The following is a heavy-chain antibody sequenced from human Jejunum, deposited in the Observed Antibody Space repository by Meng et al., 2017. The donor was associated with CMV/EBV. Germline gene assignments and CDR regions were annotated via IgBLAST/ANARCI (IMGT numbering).Heavy chain of an antibody. CDR2: VYIGDST. CDR1: GFIVNDDY. D-gene: IGHD1-26*01. CDR3: ARFSIVGATNAFDI. J-gene: IGHJ3*02. V-gene: IGHV3-53*01. Sequence: SGFIVNDDYMSWVRQAPGKGLEWVSSVYIGDSTDYADSVRGRFTIFRDNPKNTLNLQMNNLRAEDTALYYCARFSIVGATNAFDIWGQGTMVTVSS.